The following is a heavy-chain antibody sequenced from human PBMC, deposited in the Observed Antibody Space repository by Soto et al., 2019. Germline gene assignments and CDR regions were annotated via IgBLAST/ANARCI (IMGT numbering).Heavy chain of an antibody. V-gene: IGHV4-59*08. J-gene: IGHJ6*01. CDR3: ARQIGGGDYYGMDV. CDR2: IYYSGST. Sequence: QVQLQESGPGLVKPSETLSLTCTVSGGSISSYYWSWIRQPPGKGLEWIGYIYYSGSTNYNPSLKSRVTITVDTSKNQFSLKLSSVTAADTAVYYCARQIGGGDYYGMDVWREGTTVTVSS. D-gene: IGHD3-10*01. CDR1: GGSISSYY.